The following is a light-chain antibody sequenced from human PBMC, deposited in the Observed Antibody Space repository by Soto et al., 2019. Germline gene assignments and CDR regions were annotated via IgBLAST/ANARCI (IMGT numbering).Light chain of an antibody. CDR2: EVS. Sequence: QSALTQPASVPGSPGQSIAISCTGTSSDVGRYNYVSWYQQHPGKAPKLMIYEVSNRPSGVSNRFSGSKSGNTASLTISGLQAEDEADYYCSAYTTTSTTLYVFGSGTKLTVL. CDR1: SSDVGRYNY. CDR3: SAYTTTSTTLYV. J-gene: IGLJ1*01. V-gene: IGLV2-14*01.